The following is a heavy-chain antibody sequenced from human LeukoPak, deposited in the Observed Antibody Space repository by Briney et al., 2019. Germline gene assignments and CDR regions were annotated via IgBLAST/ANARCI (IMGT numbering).Heavy chain of an antibody. D-gene: IGHD2-2*03. J-gene: IGHJ4*02. V-gene: IGHV3-74*01. CDR1: GSTFSNYW. Sequence: PGGSLRLSCAASGSTFSNYWMCWVRQAPGKGLVWVSCIKNDGSSTFYADAVKGRFTISRDNAKNTLYLQMDSLRAEDTGLFYCANMLDLPFCGQGTLVTVSS. CDR2: IKNDGSST. CDR3: ANMLDLPF.